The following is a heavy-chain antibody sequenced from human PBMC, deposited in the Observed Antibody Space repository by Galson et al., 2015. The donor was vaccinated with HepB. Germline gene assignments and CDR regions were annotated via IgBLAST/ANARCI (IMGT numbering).Heavy chain of an antibody. CDR3: ARGELARGFDS. Sequence: SETLSLTCAVSGGSISSDYWWNWVRQAPGKGLEWIGEIYHDVRPNYNPSLKSRVTMSVDKSNNQFSLNLNSVAAADTALYYCARGELARGFDSWGQGTLVTVSS. CDR1: GGSISSDYW. V-gene: IGHV4-4*02. J-gene: IGHJ4*02. CDR2: IYHDVRP. D-gene: IGHD1-26*01.